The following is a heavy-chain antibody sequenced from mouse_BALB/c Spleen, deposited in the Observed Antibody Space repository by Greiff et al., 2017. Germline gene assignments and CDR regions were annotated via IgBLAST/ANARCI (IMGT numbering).Heavy chain of an antibody. CDR3: ARDSSRSFAY. CDR1: GFTFTDYY. Sequence: VQLQQSGGGLVQPGGSLRLSCATSGFTFTDYYMSWVRQPPGKALEWLGFIRNKANGYTTEYSASVKGRFTISRDNSQSILYLQMNTLRAEDSATYYCARDSSRSFAYWGQGTLGTVSA. J-gene: IGHJ3*01. V-gene: IGHV7-3*02. D-gene: IGHD3-1*01. CDR2: IRNKANGYTT.